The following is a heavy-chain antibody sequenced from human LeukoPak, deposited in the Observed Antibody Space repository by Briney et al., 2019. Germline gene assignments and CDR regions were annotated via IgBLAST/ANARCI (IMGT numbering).Heavy chain of an antibody. J-gene: IGHJ5*02. CDR2: INSDGSST. CDR3: ARDRYDFWSGYLNWFDP. V-gene: IGHV3-74*01. CDR1: GFTFSSYW. D-gene: IGHD3-3*01. Sequence: GGSPRLSCAASGFTFSSYWMHWVRQAPGKGLVWVSRINSDGSSTSYADSVKGRFTISRDNAKNTLYLQMNSLRAEDTAVYYCARDRYDFWSGYLNWFDPWGQGTLVTVSS.